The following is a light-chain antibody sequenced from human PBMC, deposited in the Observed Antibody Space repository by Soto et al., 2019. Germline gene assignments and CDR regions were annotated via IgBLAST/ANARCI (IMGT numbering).Light chain of an antibody. J-gene: IGKJ5*01. V-gene: IGKV1-9*01. CDR3: QQLNSYPIP. CDR1: QGISSF. CDR2: AAS. Sequence: IQLTQSPSSLSAYVGDSVTITCRASQGISSFLAWYQQKPGKAPKLLIYAASTLQSGVPSRFSGSGSGTDFTLTISSLQPEDFATYFCQQLNSYPIPFGQGTRLAI.